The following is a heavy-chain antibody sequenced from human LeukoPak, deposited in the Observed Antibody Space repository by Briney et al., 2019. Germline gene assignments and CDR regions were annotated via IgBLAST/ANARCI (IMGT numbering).Heavy chain of an antibody. J-gene: IGHJ4*02. V-gene: IGHV3-48*01. Sequence: GGSLRLSCAASGFTFSSYSMNWVRQAPGKGLEWVSYISSSSSTIYYADSVKGRFTISRDNAKNSLYLQMNSLRAEDTAVYYCAKDRQGYSYGYDYFDYWGQGTLVTVSS. CDR1: GFTFSSYS. D-gene: IGHD5-18*01. CDR3: AKDRQGYSYGYDYFDY. CDR2: ISSSSSTI.